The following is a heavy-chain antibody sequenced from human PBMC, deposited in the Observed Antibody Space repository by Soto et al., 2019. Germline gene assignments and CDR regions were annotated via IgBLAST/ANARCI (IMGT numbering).Heavy chain of an antibody. CDR1: GFTFTSSA. D-gene: IGHD3-16*01. CDR2: IVVGSGNT. V-gene: IGHV1-58*01. CDR3: AAALLGFGEINPFDY. J-gene: IGHJ4*02. Sequence: SVKVSCKASGFTFTSSAVQWVRQARGQRLEWIGWIVVGSGNTNYAQKFQERVTITRDMSTSTAYMELSSLRSEDTAVYYCAAALLGFGEINPFDYWGQGTLVTVSS.